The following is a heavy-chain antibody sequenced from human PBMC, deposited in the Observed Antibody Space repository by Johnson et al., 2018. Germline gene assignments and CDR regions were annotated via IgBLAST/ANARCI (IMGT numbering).Heavy chain of an antibody. J-gene: IGHJ6*03. CDR3: ATDMDF. CDR1: GFTFNSAW. Sequence: VQLVESGGGVVQPGGTMRLSCAGSGFTFNSAWMTWVRQAPGKGLEWVANINKAESEKNYVDSVKGRFTISRDNAKKILYLQMKSLRAEDTAVYYCATDMDFWGKGTTVTVSS. V-gene: IGHV3-7*01. CDR2: INKAESEK.